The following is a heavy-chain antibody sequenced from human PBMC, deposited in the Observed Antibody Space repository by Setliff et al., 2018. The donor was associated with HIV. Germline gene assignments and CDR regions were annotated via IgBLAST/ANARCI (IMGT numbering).Heavy chain of an antibody. Sequence: PGGSLRLSCAASGFPFSGSAIHWVRRAYGKGMEWVGRIKTQPSNYATEYGASTEGRFTIARDDSKSTAYLQLSSLTVDATAMYFCAASADGDCATTSCTNWFDPWGQGTLVTVSS. CDR2: IKTQPSNYAT. D-gene: IGHD2-21*01. CDR1: GFPFSGSA. CDR3: AASADGDCATTSCTNWFDP. J-gene: IGHJ5*02. V-gene: IGHV3-73*01.